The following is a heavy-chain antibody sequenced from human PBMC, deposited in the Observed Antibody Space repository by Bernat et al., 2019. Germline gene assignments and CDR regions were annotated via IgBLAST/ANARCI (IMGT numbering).Heavy chain of an antibody. CDR2: ISAYNGNT. Sequence: QVQLVQSGAEVKKPGASVKVSCKASGYTFTSYGISWVRQAPGQGLEWMGWISAYNGNTNYAQKLQGRVTMTTDTSTSTAHMELRSLRSDDTAVYYCARGEGGTCSSTSCYRRDLPDYWGQGTLVTVSS. J-gene: IGHJ4*02. CDR1: GYTFTSYG. D-gene: IGHD2-2*02. CDR3: ARGEGGTCSSTSCYRRDLPDY. V-gene: IGHV1-18*01.